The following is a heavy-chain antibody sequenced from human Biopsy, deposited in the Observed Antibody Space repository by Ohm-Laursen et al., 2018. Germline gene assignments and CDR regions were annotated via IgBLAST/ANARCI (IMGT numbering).Heavy chain of an antibody. Sequence: GTLPLTCPVSGDSLTSGPENWSWIRQSPGQGLEYIGFIYSGGNTNYSPSLKNRVTMSVDTSKNQFYLKLYSVTAADTAVYYRARGRRTSGWPYFDNWGQGALVIVSP. D-gene: IGHD6-19*01. CDR1: GDSLTSGPEN. J-gene: IGHJ4*02. CDR2: IYSGGNT. CDR3: ARGRRTSGWPYFDN. V-gene: IGHV4-61*01.